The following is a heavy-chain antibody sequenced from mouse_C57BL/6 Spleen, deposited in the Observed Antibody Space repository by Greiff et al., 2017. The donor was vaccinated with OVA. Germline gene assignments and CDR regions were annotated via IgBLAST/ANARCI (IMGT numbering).Heavy chain of an antibody. J-gene: IGHJ3*01. V-gene: IGHV1-9*01. CDR1: GYTFTGYW. CDR3: ARTAWFAY. CDR2: ILPGSGST. Sequence: QVQLQQSGAELMKPGASVKLSCKASGYTFTGYWIEWVKQRPGHGLEWIGEILPGSGSTNYNAKFKGKATFTADTSSNTAYMQRSSLTTEDSAIYYCARTAWFAYWGQGTLVTVSA.